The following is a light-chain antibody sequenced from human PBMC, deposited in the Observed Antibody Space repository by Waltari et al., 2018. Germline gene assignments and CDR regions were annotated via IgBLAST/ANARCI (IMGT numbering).Light chain of an antibody. CDR2: GAS. Sequence: DILLTQSPSSLSASVGDRVTITCRAGQNIITYLNWYQQQPGKAPKLLIYGASTLKNGVPTRFSSFASGTDFTLTLTLLHPGDITNYYCQQSYSTPRTFGQGTKVELK. CDR3: QQSYSTPRT. J-gene: IGKJ1*01. V-gene: IGKV1-39*01. CDR1: QNIITY.